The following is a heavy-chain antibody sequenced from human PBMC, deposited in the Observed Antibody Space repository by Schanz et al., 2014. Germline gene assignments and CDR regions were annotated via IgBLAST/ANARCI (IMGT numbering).Heavy chain of an antibody. D-gene: IGHD3-16*01. CDR2: INVGNGNM. CDR3: VRVPSRDVSFDL. V-gene: IGHV1-3*01. CDR1: GYTFTSDS. Sequence: QVQLVQSGAEVKKPGASVKVSCKASGYTFTSDSMHWVRQAPGQGLEWMGWINVGNGNMKYSQKFQGRVTITRDTSANTAYMELRSLRSDDTAHYYCVRVPSRDVSFDLWGRGTLVTVSS. J-gene: IGHJ2*01.